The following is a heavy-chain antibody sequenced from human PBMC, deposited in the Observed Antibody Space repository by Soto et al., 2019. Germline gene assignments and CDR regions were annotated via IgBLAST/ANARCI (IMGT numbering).Heavy chain of an antibody. J-gene: IGHJ6*02. CDR2: RYTSGDI. CDR3: ARSRGYCSSTSCKYALDV. D-gene: IGHD2-2*01. Sequence: PSETLSITCRVSRGSISSMRGLSFTWIRQPAGKGLEWIGHRYTSGDINYNLSLKSRVTMSLDISKNQFSLKLSPVTAADTGVYYCARSRGYCSSTSCKYALDVWGQGTAVTVSS. V-gene: IGHV4-4*07. CDR1: RGSISSMRGLS.